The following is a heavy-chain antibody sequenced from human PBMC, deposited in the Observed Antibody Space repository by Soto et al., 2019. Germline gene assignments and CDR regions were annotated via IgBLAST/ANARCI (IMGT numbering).Heavy chain of an antibody. D-gene: IGHD2-15*01. CDR3: ARTDSVGDLPY. Sequence: PSETLSLTCAVSGDSISHGYLWAWIRPPPGKRLEWVASISHTGTTYYNPSITSRVTISVDTSKNQFSLRLSSVTAADSAVYYCARTDSVGDLPYCGQGTLVTVSS. CDR1: GDSISHGYL. J-gene: IGHJ4*02. CDR2: ISHTGTT. V-gene: IGHV4-38-2*01.